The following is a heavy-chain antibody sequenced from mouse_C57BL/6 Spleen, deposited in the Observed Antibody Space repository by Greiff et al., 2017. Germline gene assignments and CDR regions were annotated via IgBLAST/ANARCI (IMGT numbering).Heavy chain of an antibody. V-gene: IGHV1-59*01. D-gene: IGHD2-4*01. CDR1: GYTFTSYW. J-gene: IGHJ4*01. CDR3: ARDYDYDYYAMDY. Sequence: VQLQQSGAELVRPGTSVKLSCKASGYTFTSYWMHRVKQRPGQGLEWIGVIDPSDSYTNYNQKFKGKATLTVDTSSSTAYMQLSSLTSEDSAVYYCARDYDYDYYAMDYWGQGTSVTVSS. CDR2: IDPSDSYT.